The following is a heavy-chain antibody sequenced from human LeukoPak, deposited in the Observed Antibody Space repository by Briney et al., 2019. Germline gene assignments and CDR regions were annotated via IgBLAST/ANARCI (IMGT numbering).Heavy chain of an antibody. V-gene: IGHV3-23*01. CDR1: GFTFSSYV. J-gene: IGHJ3*02. CDR3: ARLSSFAFDI. CDR2: ILHNGDST. Sequence: GGSLRLSCAASGFTFSSYVMSWVRQAPGKGLEWLSLILHNGDSTYYADSVKGRFTISRDNSKNTLYLQMNSLRAEDTAVYYCARLSSFAFDIWGQGTMVTVSS. D-gene: IGHD3-16*02.